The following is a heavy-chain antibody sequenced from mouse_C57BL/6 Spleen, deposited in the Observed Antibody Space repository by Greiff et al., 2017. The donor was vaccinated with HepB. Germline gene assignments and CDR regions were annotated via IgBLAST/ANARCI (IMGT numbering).Heavy chain of an antibody. CDR2: INPYNGGT. J-gene: IGHJ1*03. Sequence: VQLQQSGPVLVKPGASVKMSCKASGYTFTDYYMNWVKQSHGKSLEWIGVINPYNGGTSYNQKFKGKATLTVDKSSSTAYMELNSLTSEDSAVYYCAREDYGSSYGWYFDVWGTGTTVTVSS. V-gene: IGHV1-19*01. CDR3: AREDYGSSYGWYFDV. D-gene: IGHD1-1*01. CDR1: GYTFTDYY.